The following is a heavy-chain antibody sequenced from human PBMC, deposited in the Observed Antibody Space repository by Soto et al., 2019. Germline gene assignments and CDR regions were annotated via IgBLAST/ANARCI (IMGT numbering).Heavy chain of an antibody. Sequence: QVQLVESGGGVVQPGRSLRLSCAASGFTFSSYGMHWVRQAPGKGLEWVAVIWYDGSNKYYADSVKGRFTISRDNSKNTLYLQMNSLRAEDTAVYYCARDKGSTNCFDPWGQGTLVTVSS. V-gene: IGHV3-33*01. CDR3: ARDKGSTNCFDP. CDR1: GFTFSSYG. D-gene: IGHD2-2*01. J-gene: IGHJ5*02. CDR2: IWYDGSNK.